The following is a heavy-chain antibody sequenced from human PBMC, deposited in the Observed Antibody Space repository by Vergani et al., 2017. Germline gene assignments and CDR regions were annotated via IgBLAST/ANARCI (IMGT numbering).Heavy chain of an antibody. Sequence: VQLVESGGGVVQPGGSLRLSCVASGFSFRNAWMNWVRRTPGKGLEWVGRIKSTFDRGTTDYAAAVKGRFTISRDDSKNTLFLQMNGLKTEDIGVYYCTTDPRYCGDGSCYWLRDHHYYGMDVWGQXT. CDR3: TTDPRYCGDGSCYWLRDHHYYGMDV. CDR2: IKSTFDRGTT. CDR1: GFSFRNAW. V-gene: IGHV3-15*07. D-gene: IGHD2-21*01. J-gene: IGHJ6*02.